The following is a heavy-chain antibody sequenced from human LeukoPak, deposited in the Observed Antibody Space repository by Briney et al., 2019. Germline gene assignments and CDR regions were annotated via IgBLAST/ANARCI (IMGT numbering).Heavy chain of an antibody. CDR1: GDSVSSNSAA. Sequence: LQTLSLTCAISGDSVSSNSAAWNWIRQSPSRGLEWLGRTYYRSKWYNDYAVSVKSRITINPDTSKNQFSLQLNSVTPEDTAVYYCARDHGYCSSTSCYREAFDIWGQGTMVTVSS. V-gene: IGHV6-1*01. D-gene: IGHD2-2*03. J-gene: IGHJ3*02. CDR2: TYYRSKWYN. CDR3: ARDHGYCSSTSCYREAFDI.